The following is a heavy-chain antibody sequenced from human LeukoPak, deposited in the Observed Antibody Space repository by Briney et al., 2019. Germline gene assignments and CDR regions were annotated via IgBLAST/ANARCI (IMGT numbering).Heavy chain of an antibody. V-gene: IGHV1-18*01. J-gene: IGHJ5*02. Sequence: ASVTVSCKASGYTFTSYGISWVRQAPGQGLEWMGWISAYNGNTNYAQKLQGRVTMTTDTSTSTAYMELRSLRSDDTAVYYCARVYSSSWYGWFDPWGQGTLVTVSS. CDR2: ISAYNGNT. CDR3: ARVYSSSWYGWFDP. CDR1: GYTFTSYG. D-gene: IGHD6-13*01.